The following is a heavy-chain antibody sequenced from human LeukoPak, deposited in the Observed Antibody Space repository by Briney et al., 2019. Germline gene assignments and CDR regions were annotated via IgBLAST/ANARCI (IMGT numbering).Heavy chain of an antibody. Sequence: SVTVSCKASGYIFTSYGISWVRQAPGQGLEWMGVIIPIVGTTNYAQKFQGRVTISADASTNTLYMDLSSLGSEDTAVYYCARVPADHHSIVDYWGQGTLVTVSS. CDR2: IIPIVGTT. CDR3: ARVPADHHSIVDY. J-gene: IGHJ4*02. D-gene: IGHD2-15*01. CDR1: GYIFTSYG. V-gene: IGHV1-69*13.